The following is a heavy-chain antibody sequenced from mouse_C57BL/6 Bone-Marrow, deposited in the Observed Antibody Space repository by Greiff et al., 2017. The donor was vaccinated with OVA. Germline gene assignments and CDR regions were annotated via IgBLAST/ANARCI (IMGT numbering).Heavy chain of an antibody. J-gene: IGHJ3*01. Sequence: EVMLVESGGDLVKPGGSLKLSCAASGFTFSSYGMSWVRQTPDKRLEWVATISSGGSYPYYPDSVKGRFTISRDNAKNTLYLQMSSLKSEDTAMYYCARHGSFAYWGQGTLVTVSA. CDR3: ARHGSFAY. D-gene: IGHD2-2*01. CDR1: GFTFSSYG. V-gene: IGHV5-6*01. CDR2: ISSGGSYP.